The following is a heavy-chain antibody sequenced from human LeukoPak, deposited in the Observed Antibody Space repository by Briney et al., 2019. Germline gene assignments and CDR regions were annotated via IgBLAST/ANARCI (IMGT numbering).Heavy chain of an antibody. CDR1: GGSISSYY. D-gene: IGHD7-27*01. J-gene: IGHJ3*02. Sequence: SETLSLTCTVSGGSISSYYWSWIRQPPGKGLEWIGYIYYSGSTNYNPSLKSRVTISVDTSKNQFSLELISVTAADTAVYYCARGSRGDGAAFDIWGQGTMVTVSS. V-gene: IGHV4-59*01. CDR3: ARGSRGDGAAFDI. CDR2: IYYSGST.